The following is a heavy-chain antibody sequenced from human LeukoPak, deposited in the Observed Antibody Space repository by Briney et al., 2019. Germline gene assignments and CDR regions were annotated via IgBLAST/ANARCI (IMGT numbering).Heavy chain of an antibody. D-gene: IGHD4-11*01. CDR2: IYHSGST. J-gene: IGHJ5*02. CDR3: ARAGLPPGKEFDP. V-gene: IGHV4-30-2*01. Sequence: SETLSLTCTVSGGSISSGGYYWSWIRQHPGKGLEWIGYIYHSGSTYYNPSLKSRVTISVDRSKNQFSLKLSSVTAADTAVYYCARAGLPPGKEFDPWGQGTLVTVSS. CDR1: GGSISSGGYY.